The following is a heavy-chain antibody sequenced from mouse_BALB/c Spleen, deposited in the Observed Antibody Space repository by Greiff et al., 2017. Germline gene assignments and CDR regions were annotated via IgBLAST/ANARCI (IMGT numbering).Heavy chain of an antibody. CDR2: ILPGSGST. D-gene: IGHD2-2*01. J-gene: IGHJ2*01. CDR1: GYTFSSYW. V-gene: IGHV1-9*01. CDR3: ARLYGYVPLDY. Sequence: QVQLQQSGAELMKPGASVKISCKATGYTFSSYWIEWVKQRPGHGLEWIGEILPGSGSTNYNEKFKGKATFTADTSSNTAYMQLSSLTSEDSAVYYCARLYGYVPLDYWGQGTTLTVSS.